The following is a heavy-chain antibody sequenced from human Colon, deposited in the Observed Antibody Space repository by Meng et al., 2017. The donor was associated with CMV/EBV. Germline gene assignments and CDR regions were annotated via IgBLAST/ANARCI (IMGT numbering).Heavy chain of an antibody. CDR1: GGTFSSYT. V-gene: IGHV1-69*04. D-gene: IGHD6-13*01. CDR2: IIPILGIA. Sequence: SVKVSCKASGGTFSSYTISWVRQAPGQGLEWMGRIIPILGIANYAQKFQGRVTMTTDTSTSTAYMELRSLRSDDTAVYYCARDGGEAAGTPFYYYGMDVWGQGTTVTVSS. CDR3: ARDGGEAAGTPFYYYGMDV. J-gene: IGHJ6*02.